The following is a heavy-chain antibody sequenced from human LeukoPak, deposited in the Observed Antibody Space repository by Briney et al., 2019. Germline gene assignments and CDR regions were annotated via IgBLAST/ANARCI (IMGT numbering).Heavy chain of an antibody. J-gene: IGHJ4*02. CDR1: GFSFSSYT. CDR2: ISSSSSYI. Sequence: GGSLRLSCTASGFSFSSYTMNWVRQAPGKGLEWVSIISSSSSYIYYADSVKGRFTISRDNAKNALYLQMNSLRVEDTAVYYCARDGRCGGDCYASWGQGTLVTVSS. D-gene: IGHD2-21*02. V-gene: IGHV3-21*01. CDR3: ARDGRCGGDCYAS.